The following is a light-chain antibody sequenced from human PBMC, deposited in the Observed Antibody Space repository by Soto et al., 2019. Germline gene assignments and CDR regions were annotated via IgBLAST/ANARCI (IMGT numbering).Light chain of an antibody. J-gene: IGLJ2*01. CDR3: SSYAGSNNVV. CDR1: SSDVGGYNY. V-gene: IGLV2-8*01. CDR2: DVS. Sequence: HSALTQPPSASGSPGQSVTISCTGTSSDVGGYNYVSWYQQHPGNAPKLMIYDVSKRPSGVPDRFSGSKSGNTASLTVSGLQAEDEADYYCSSYAGSNNVVFGGGTKLTVL.